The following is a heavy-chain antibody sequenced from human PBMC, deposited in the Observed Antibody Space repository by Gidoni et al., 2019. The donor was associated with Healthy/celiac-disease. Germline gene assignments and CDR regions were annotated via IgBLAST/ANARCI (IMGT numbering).Heavy chain of an antibody. V-gene: IGHV3-49*05. Sequence: EVQLVESGGGLVKPGRSLRLSCTASGFTFGDYAMRWFRQAPGKGLEWVGFIRSKAYVGTTEYAASVKGRFTISRDDSKSIAYLQMNSLKTEDTAVYYCTRDYRTGVRGGTHFDYWGQGTLVTVSS. CDR3: TRDYRTGVRGGTHFDY. J-gene: IGHJ4*02. CDR1: GFTFGDYA. D-gene: IGHD3-10*01. CDR2: IRSKAYVGTT.